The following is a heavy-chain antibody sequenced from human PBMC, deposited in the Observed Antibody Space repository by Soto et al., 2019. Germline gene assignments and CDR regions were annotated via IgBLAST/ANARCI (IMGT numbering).Heavy chain of an antibody. CDR3: ARDRDIVVVSAANDLDT. CDR1: GYTFTSYG. D-gene: IGHD2-2*01. V-gene: IGHV1-18*01. J-gene: IGHJ5*02. Sequence: QVQLVQSGAEVKKPGASVKVSCKASGYTFTSYGISWVRQAPGQGLEWMGWISAYNGNTNYAQKLQGRVTMTIDTSTSTAYVELKTMRTGDTAVYYCARDRDIVVVSAANDLDTWGQGTLVTVSS. CDR2: ISAYNGNT.